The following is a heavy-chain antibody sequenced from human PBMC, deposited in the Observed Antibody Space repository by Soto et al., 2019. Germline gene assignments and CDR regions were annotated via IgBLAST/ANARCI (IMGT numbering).Heavy chain of an antibody. J-gene: IGHJ5*02. CDR3: AKDRDSGWKNWFDP. V-gene: IGHV3-30*18. CDR2: ISYDGSNK. D-gene: IGHD6-19*01. CDR1: GFTFSSYG. Sequence: QVQLVESGGGVVQPGRSLRLSCAASGFTFSSYGMHWVRQAPGKGLEWVAVISYDGSNKYYADSVKGRFTISRDNSKNTLYLQMNSLRAEDTAVYYCAKDRDSGWKNWFDPWGQGTLVTVSS.